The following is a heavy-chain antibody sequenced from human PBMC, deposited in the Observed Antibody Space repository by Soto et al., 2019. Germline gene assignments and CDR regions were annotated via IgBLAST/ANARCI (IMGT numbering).Heavy chain of an antibody. CDR2: IYYSGST. Sequence: ASETLSLTCSVSGGSISGGDYYWSWIRQPPGKGLEWIGYIYYSGSTNYNPSLKSRVTISVDTSKNQFSLKLSSVTAADTAVYYCASFGGSGSYPRFDYWGQGTLVTVSS. CDR3: ASFGGSGSYPRFDY. V-gene: IGHV4-61*08. J-gene: IGHJ4*02. D-gene: IGHD3-10*01. CDR1: GGSISGGDYY.